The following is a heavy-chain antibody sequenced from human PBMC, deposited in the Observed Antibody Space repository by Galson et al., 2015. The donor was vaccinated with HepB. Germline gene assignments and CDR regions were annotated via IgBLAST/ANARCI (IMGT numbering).Heavy chain of an antibody. J-gene: IGHJ6*02. D-gene: IGHD3-10*01. CDR2: IYYSGST. CDR1: GGSISSSSYY. V-gene: IGHV4-39*07. Sequence: TLSLTCTVSGGSISSSSYYWGWIRQPPGKGLEWIGSIYYSGSTYYNPSLKSRVTISVDTSKNQFSLKLSSVTAADTAVYYCARERFGMVRGVRHYYYGMDGWGQGTTVTVSS. CDR3: ARERFGMVRGVRHYYYGMDG.